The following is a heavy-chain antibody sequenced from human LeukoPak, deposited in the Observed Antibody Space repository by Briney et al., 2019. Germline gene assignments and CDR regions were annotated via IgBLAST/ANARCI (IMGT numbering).Heavy chain of an antibody. CDR3: AMTLVTAIPTFDY. V-gene: IGHV4-31*03. CDR1: GGSISSGGYY. D-gene: IGHD2-21*02. Sequence: RPSETLSLTCTVSGGSISSGGYYWSWIRQHPGKGLEWIGYIYYSGSTYYNPSLKSRVTISVDTSKNQFSLKLSSVTAADTAVYYCAMTLVTAIPTFDYWGQGTLVTVSS. J-gene: IGHJ4*02. CDR2: IYYSGST.